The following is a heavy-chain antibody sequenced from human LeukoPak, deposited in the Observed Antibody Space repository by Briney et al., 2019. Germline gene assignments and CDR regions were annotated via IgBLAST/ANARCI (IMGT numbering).Heavy chain of an antibody. V-gene: IGHV3-48*01. J-gene: IGHJ4*01. Sequence: GGALRLSCAASGFTFSGYIMSWGRQAPGKGLEWVSFICTSGNTIYYADSVKGRFTVSRDNAKRSLYIQMSSLRAEDRGVYYCARDQWLDYWGRGTLVTVSS. CDR3: ARDQWLDY. D-gene: IGHD6-19*01. CDR1: GFTFSGYI. CDR2: ICTSGNTI.